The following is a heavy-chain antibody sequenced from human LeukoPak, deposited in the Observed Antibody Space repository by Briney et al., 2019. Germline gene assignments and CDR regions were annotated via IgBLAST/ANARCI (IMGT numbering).Heavy chain of an antibody. CDR1: GFTFSSYA. V-gene: IGHV3-23*01. CDR2: INDSGGNT. J-gene: IGHJ4*02. D-gene: IGHD3-10*01. CDR3: AKTSAGIRGGYFDY. Sequence: GGSLRLSCAASGFTFSSYAMSWVRQAPGKGLEWVSLINDSGGNTYYADSVKGRFTISRDNSKNALFLQMSSLRAEDTAVYYCAKTSAGIRGGYFDYWGQGTLVTVSS.